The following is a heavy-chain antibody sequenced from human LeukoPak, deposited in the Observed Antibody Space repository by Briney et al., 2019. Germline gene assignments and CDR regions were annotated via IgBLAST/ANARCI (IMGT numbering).Heavy chain of an antibody. D-gene: IGHD2-15*01. Sequence: PSETLSLTCAVSGGSISSGGYSWSWIRQPPGKGLGWIGYIYYSGSTYYNPSLKSRVTISVDTSKNQFSLKLSSVTAADTAVYYCARAQFWGGSCSGGSCQGVFGYWGQGTLVTVSS. CDR1: GGSISSGGYS. CDR2: IYYSGST. J-gene: IGHJ4*02. V-gene: IGHV4-30-4*07. CDR3: ARAQFWGGSCSGGSCQGVFGY.